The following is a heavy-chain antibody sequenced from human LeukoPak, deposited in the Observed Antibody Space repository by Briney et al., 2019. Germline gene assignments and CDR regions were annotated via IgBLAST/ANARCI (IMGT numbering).Heavy chain of an antibody. Sequence: SETLSLTCTVSGGSISSGDYYWSWLRQPPGLGLEGIVYICDSGSTYSNPSRKIRVTISVYTSKNQFPLKLSSVTAADTAVYYCARPGVVPTEGEDYWGQGTLVTVSS. CDR2: ICDSGST. CDR3: ARPGVVPTEGEDY. D-gene: IGHD3-16*01. V-gene: IGHV4-30-4*01. J-gene: IGHJ4*02. CDR1: GGSISSGDYY.